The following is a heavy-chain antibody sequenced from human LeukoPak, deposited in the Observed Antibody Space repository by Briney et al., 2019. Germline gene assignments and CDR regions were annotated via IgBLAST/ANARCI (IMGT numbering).Heavy chain of an antibody. J-gene: IGHJ5*02. V-gene: IGHV1-2*02. CDR1: GYTFTGYY. CDR3: ARARRITMVRGVIQNWLDP. CDR2: INPNSGGT. Sequence: ASVKVSCKASGYTFTGYYMHWVRQAPGQGLEWMGWINPNSGGTNYAQKFQGRVTMTRDTSISTAYMELSRLRSDDTAVYYCARARRITMVRGVIQNWLDPWGQGTLVTVSS. D-gene: IGHD3-10*01.